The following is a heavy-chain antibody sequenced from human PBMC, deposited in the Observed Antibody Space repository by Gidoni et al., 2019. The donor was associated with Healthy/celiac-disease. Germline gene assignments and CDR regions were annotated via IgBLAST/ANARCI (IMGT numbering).Heavy chain of an antibody. Sequence: EVQLVESGGGLVKPGGSLRLSCAAAGFPFSSYSMNWVRQAPGKGLEWVSSISSSSSYIYYADSVKGRFTISRDNAKNSLYLQMNSLRAEDTAVYYCAREIVPAAINDAFDIWGQGTMVTVSS. CDR2: ISSSSSYI. V-gene: IGHV3-21*01. CDR1: GFPFSSYS. CDR3: AREIVPAAINDAFDI. J-gene: IGHJ3*02. D-gene: IGHD2-2*01.